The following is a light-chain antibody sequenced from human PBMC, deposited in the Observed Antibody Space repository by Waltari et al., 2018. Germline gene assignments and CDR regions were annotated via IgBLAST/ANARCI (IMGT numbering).Light chain of an antibody. Sequence: QSALTQPASVSGSPGQSITISCTGTSSDVGSYNLVSWYQQHPGKAPNLMIYEGSKRPSGVSNLFSGSKSGNTASLTISGLQAEDEADYYCCSYAGSSPWVFGGGTKLTVL. CDR1: SSDVGSYNL. J-gene: IGLJ3*02. CDR2: EGS. CDR3: CSYAGSSPWV. V-gene: IGLV2-23*01.